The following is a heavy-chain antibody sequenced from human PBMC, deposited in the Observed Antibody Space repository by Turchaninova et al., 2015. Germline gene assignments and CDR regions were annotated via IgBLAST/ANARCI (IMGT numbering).Heavy chain of an antibody. J-gene: IGHJ3*02. CDR1: GGSLSSYY. D-gene: IGHD6-25*01. CDR3: AREAAGAIDI. V-gene: IGHV4-59*01. Sequence: QVQLQESGPGLVKPSETLSLPFTVAGGSLSSYYWSWVRQPPVTGLEWIVFIYYSGSTNYNPSLKSRVTISVDTAMDQFSLNLSSVTAADTAAYYCAREAAGAIDIWGQGTMVTVSS. CDR2: IYYSGST.